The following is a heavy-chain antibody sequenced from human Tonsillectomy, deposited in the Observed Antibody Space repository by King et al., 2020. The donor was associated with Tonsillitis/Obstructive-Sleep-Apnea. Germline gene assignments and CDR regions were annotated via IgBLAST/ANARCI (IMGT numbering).Heavy chain of an antibody. D-gene: IGHD1-26*01. CDR1: GYTFSSFG. V-gene: IGHV1-18*01. Sequence: VQLVESGTEVKKSGASVKVSCKASGYTFSSFGITWVRQAPGQGLEWVGWISAFNGNTNYAQKLQGRVTMTTDTSTRTAYMDLRSLRSDYTAVYYCARAVGPGGPWFDPWGHGTLVSVSS. CDR3: ARAVGPGGPWFDP. CDR2: ISAFNGNT. J-gene: IGHJ5*02.